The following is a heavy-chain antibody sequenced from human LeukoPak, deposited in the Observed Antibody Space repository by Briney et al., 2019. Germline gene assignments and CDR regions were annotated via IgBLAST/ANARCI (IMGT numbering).Heavy chain of an antibody. CDR2: ISAYNGDT. CDR1: GYTFTSYG. Sequence: ASVKVSCKASGYTFTSYGISWVRQAPGQGLEWMGWISAYNGDTNYAQKLQGRVTMTTDTSTSTAYMELRSLRSDDTAVYYCARDQVEMATISYGYWGQGTLVTVSS. J-gene: IGHJ4*02. D-gene: IGHD5-24*01. V-gene: IGHV1-18*01. CDR3: ARDQVEMATISYGY.